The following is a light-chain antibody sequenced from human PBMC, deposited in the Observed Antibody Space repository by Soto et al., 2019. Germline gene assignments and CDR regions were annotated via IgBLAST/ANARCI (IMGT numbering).Light chain of an antibody. CDR3: HQFATTRS. V-gene: IGKV3-20*01. J-gene: IGKJ1*01. CDR1: QSLSSSF. Sequence: EIVLTQSPCTLSLSPAQRATLSCRASQSLSSSFLAWYQQKPGQAPRLIIYGASSRAAGIPDRFSGSGSGTDFTLTISSLEPEDFAVYYCHQFATTRSFGQGTKVDIK. CDR2: GAS.